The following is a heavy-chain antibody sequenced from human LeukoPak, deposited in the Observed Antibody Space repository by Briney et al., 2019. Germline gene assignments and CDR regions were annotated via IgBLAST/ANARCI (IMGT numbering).Heavy chain of an antibody. CDR2: IYPGDSDT. V-gene: IGHV5-51*01. CDR3: GRHIAYGDYWGPFDY. CDR1: GYSFPTYW. D-gene: IGHD4-17*01. J-gene: IGHJ4*02. Sequence: GESLKISCKGSGYSFPTYWIGWVRQMPGKGLEWMGIIYPGDSDTRYSPSFQGQVTISADKSISTAYLQWSSLKASDTAMYYCGRHIAYGDYWGPFDYWGQGTLVTVSS.